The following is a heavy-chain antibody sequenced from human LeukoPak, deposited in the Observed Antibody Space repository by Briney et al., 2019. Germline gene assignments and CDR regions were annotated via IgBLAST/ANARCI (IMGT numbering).Heavy chain of an antibody. CDR1: GGSFSGYY. CDR3: ARNGVIVNFDY. CDR2: INHSGST. D-gene: IGHD3-16*02. V-gene: IGHV4-34*01. J-gene: IGHJ4*02. Sequence: SETLSLTCAVYGGSFSGYYWSWVRQPPGKGLEWIGEINHSGSTNYNPSLKSRVTISVDTSKNQFSLKLSSVTAADTAVYYRARNGVIVNFDYWGQGTLVTVSS.